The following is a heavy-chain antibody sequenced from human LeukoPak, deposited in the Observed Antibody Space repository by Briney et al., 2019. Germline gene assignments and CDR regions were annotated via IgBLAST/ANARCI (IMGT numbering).Heavy chain of an antibody. CDR1: GFSFSDYA. D-gene: IGHD3-22*01. CDR2: ITGSGGVT. J-gene: IGHJ4*02. CDR3: AEDGLYYDGSTHIYYFDY. Sequence: PGGSLRLSCAASGFSFSDYAMAWVRQAPGKGLEWVSVITGSGGVTHYAGSVKGRFTISRDNSKNTLYLQMNNLRVEDTARYYCAEDGLYYDGSTHIYYFDYWGQGTLVAVSS. V-gene: IGHV3-23*01.